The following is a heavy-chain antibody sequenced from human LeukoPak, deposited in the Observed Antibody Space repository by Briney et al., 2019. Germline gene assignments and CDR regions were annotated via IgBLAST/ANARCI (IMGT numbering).Heavy chain of an antibody. Sequence: SETLSLTCTVSGGSISSSSYYWGWIRQPPGKGLEWIGSIYYSGSTYYNPSLKSRVTISVDTSKNQFSLKLSSVTAADTVVYYCARERAHDFWSGFRRDHDAFDIWGQGTMVTVSS. D-gene: IGHD3-3*01. CDR2: IYYSGST. V-gene: IGHV4-39*02. CDR1: GGSISSSSYY. J-gene: IGHJ3*02. CDR3: ARERAHDFWSGFRRDHDAFDI.